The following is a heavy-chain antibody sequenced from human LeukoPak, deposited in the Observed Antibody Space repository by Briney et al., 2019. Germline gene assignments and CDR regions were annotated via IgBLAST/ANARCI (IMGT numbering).Heavy chain of an antibody. D-gene: IGHD5-18*01. V-gene: IGHV4-4*07. CDR2: IYTSGST. CDR1: GGSISSYY. CDR3: ARAVTSLDAFNL. J-gene: IGHJ3*01. Sequence: SETLSLTCTVSGGSISSYYWSWIRQPAGKGLEWIGRIYTSGSTNYNPSLKSRSTISLDTSKNQFSLKLNSVTAADTAVYYCARAVTSLDAFNLWGQGTMVTVSS.